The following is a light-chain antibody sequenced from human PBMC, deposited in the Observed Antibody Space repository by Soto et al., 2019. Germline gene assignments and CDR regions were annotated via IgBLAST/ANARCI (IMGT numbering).Light chain of an antibody. CDR2: KAS. Sequence: DIQMTQSPSTLSASVGDRVTITCRASQSINNWLAWYQQKPGKAPNLLIYKASSLESGVPSRSSVSGSGTEFTLTISSLQLDDFATYYCQQYNSYWTFGQGTKVEIK. J-gene: IGKJ1*01. CDR1: QSINNW. V-gene: IGKV1-5*03. CDR3: QQYNSYWT.